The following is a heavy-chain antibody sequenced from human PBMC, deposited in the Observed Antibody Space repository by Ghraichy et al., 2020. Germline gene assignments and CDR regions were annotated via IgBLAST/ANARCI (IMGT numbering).Heavy chain of an antibody. J-gene: IGHJ6*02. V-gene: IGHV1-46*01. D-gene: IGHD2-2*01. CDR3: ARGDQYYYYGMGV. CDR1: GYTFTSYY. Sequence: ASVKVSCKASGYTFTSYYMPWVRQAPGQGLEWMGIINPSGGSTNYAQKFQGRVTMTRDTSTSTAYMELSSLRSEDTAVYYCARGDQYYYYGMGVWCHGTTVTVPS. CDR2: INPSGGST.